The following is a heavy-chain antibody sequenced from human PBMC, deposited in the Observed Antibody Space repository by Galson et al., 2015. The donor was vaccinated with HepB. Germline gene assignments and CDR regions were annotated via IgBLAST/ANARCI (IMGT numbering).Heavy chain of an antibody. Sequence: LSLTCTVSGGSIGSGSYHWSWIRQPAGKGLEWIGRIHISGNTNQNTSLKSRVTMSIDTSENQFSLKVTSVTAADTAVYYCARAYTSSWEHMIYYMDVWGKGTTVTVSS. CDR3: ARAYTSSWEHMIYYMDV. CDR1: GGSIGSGSYH. V-gene: IGHV4-61*02. CDR2: IHISGNT. D-gene: IGHD6-13*01. J-gene: IGHJ6*03.